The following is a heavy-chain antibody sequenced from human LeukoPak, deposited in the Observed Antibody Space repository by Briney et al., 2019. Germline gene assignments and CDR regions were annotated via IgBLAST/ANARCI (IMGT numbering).Heavy chain of an antibody. CDR3: AGDVHI. CDR2: IKQDGSEK. V-gene: IGHV3-7*01. CDR1: GFTFSSYA. Sequence: GGSLRLSCGASGFTFSSYAMAWIRQAPGRGLEWVANIKQDGSEKYYVDSVKGRFTISRDNAKNSLYLQMNSLRAEDTAVYYCAGDVHIWGQGTMVTVSS. D-gene: IGHD3-10*02. J-gene: IGHJ3*02.